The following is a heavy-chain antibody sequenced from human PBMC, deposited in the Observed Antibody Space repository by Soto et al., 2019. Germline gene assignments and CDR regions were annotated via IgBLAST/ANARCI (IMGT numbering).Heavy chain of an antibody. CDR3: ARDSGDYV. V-gene: IGHV3-33*01. Sequence: QVQLVESGGGVVQPGRSLRLSCAASGFTFSSYGMHWVRQAPGKGLEWVAVIWHDGSNTYYADSVKGRFTISRDNSMNTLYLQMNSLGAEDTAVYYCARDSGDYVGGQGTLVTVSS. CDR1: GFTFSSYG. D-gene: IGHD4-17*01. CDR2: IWHDGSNT. J-gene: IGHJ4*02.